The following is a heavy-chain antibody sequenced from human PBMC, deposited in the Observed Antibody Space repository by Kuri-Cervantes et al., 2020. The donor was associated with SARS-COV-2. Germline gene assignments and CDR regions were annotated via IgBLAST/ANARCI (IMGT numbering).Heavy chain of an antibody. CDR1: GFTFSSYA. CDR2: ISGSGSSK. Sequence: GASLKISCAASGFTFSSYAMSWVRQAPGKGLERVSAISGSGSSKYYVDSLKGRFTITRDNSKNTLYQQMNSLSDEDTAVYYCARAYCGGDCYFDYYFYGMDVWGQGTTVTVSS. J-gene: IGHJ6*02. CDR3: ARAYCGGDCYFDYYFYGMDV. D-gene: IGHD2-21*01. V-gene: IGHV3-23*01.